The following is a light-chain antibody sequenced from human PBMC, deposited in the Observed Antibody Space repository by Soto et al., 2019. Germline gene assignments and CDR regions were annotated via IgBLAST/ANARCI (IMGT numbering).Light chain of an antibody. J-gene: IGLJ2*01. CDR1: SSNIENNY. V-gene: IGLV1-51*02. CDR2: EDD. CDR3: GTWDSSLSAGV. Sequence: QSVLTQPPSVSAAPGQTVTISCSGSSSNIENNYVSWYQHLPGTAPKLLIYEDDKRPSGIPDRFSGSKSGTSAALGITGLQTGDEVDHYCGTWDSSLSAGVFGGGTMLTVL.